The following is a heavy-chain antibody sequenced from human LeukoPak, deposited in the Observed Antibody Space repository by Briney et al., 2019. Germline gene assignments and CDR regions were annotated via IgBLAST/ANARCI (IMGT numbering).Heavy chain of an antibody. CDR2: INHSGST. Sequence: SETLSLTCAVYGGSFSGYYWSWIRQPPGKGLEWIGEINHSGSTNYNPSLKSRVTISVDTSKNQFSLKLSSVTAADTAVYYCARGHQNVLRLWYYMDVWGKGTTVTVSS. V-gene: IGHV4-34*01. J-gene: IGHJ6*03. D-gene: IGHD2-8*01. CDR3: ARGHQNVLRLWYYMDV. CDR1: GGSFSGYY.